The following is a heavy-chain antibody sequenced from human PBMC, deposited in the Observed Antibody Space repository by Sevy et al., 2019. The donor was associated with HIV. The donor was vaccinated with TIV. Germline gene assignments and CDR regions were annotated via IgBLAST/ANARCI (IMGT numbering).Heavy chain of an antibody. J-gene: IGHJ5*02. CDR3: AKGGYCSSTSCYFHP. Sequence: GGSLRLSCAASGITFSSHAMSWVRQAPGKGLEWVSTISGSGGSAYNADPVKGRFTISRDNSKNTLYLQMISLRVEDTAIYYCAKGGYCSSTSCYFHPWGQGTLVTVSS. D-gene: IGHD2-2*01. CDR1: GITFSSHA. V-gene: IGHV3-23*01. CDR2: ISGSGGSA.